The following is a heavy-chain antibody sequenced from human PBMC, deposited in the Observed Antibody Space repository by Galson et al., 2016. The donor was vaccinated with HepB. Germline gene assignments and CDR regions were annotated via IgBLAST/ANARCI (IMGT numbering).Heavy chain of an antibody. V-gene: IGHV4-4*02. Sequence: ATLSLTCAVSGGSMSTNNWWSRVRQPPGQGLEWIGEIYHSGSTNYNPSLNSRVTISVDESKKQSSLRLRSVTGADTAVYYCARALTSWGTCRFFDYWGQGTLVTVSP. CDR3: ARALTSWGTCRFFDY. J-gene: IGHJ4*02. CDR1: GGSMSTNNW. D-gene: IGHD3-16*02. CDR2: IYHSGST.